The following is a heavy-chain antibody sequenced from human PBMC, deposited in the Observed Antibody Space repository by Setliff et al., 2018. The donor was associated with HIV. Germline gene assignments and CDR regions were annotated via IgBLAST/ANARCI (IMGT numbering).Heavy chain of an antibody. CDR2: ISTYYGST. CDR3: ARDPTYISSWQGHAFDI. Sequence: ASVKVSCKASNYTFSTYAITWVRQAPGQVLEWMGWISTYYGSTKYEQKFQGRVTMTTDLSTSTAHMELRSLRSDDTAVYYCARDPTYISSWQGHAFDIWGQGTMVTVSS. V-gene: IGHV1-18*01. D-gene: IGHD6-6*01. J-gene: IGHJ3*02. CDR1: NYTFSTYA.